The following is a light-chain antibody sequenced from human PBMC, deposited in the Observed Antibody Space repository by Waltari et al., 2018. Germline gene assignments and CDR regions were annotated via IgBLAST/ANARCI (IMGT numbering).Light chain of an antibody. CDR1: QNINKY. J-gene: IGKJ2*02. CDR3: QQGYTFPCT. V-gene: IGKV1-39*01. CDR2: SAS. Sequence: DIQLTQSPSSLSASVGDRVTLTCRASQNINKYLNWYQQKAGKSPKLLIFSASNLQTGVPSRFSGSGSGTDSTLTISSLQPEDFATYYCQQGYTFPCTFGQGTKLEMK.